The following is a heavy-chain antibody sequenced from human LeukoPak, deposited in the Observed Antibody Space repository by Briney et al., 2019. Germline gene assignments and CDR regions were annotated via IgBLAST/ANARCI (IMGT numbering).Heavy chain of an antibody. J-gene: IGHJ4*02. CDR2: ISSGGGYI. CDR1: GFTFRTYS. CDR3: ASEIPRAPTAFDY. Sequence: GRCLRLSCAASGFTFRTYSMNWVRQAPGKGPEWVSSISSGGGYIYHADAVKGRFTISRDNAKNSLYLQMNSLRAEDTAVYYCASEIPRAPTAFDYWGQGTLVTVSS. V-gene: IGHV3-21*01. D-gene: IGHD4-11*01.